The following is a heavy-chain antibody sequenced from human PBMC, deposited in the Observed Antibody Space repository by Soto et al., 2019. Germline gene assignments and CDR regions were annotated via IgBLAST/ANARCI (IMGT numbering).Heavy chain of an antibody. J-gene: IGHJ4*02. CDR3: AREASRLVD. CDR1: GGTFSSYA. Sequence: QVQLVQSGAEVKKPGSSVKVSCKASGGTFSSYAISWVRQAPGQGLEWMGGIIPIFGTANYAQKFQGRVTITADESTSTAYMKLSSMRSEETAVYYCAREASRLVDWGQGTLVTVSS. V-gene: IGHV1-69*01. CDR2: IIPIFGTA. D-gene: IGHD3-9*01.